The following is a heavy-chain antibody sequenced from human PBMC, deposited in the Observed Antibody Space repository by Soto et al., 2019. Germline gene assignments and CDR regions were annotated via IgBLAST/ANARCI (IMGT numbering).Heavy chain of an antibody. Sequence: QVQLQESGPGLVKPSQTLSLTCTVSGGSISSGDYYWSWIRQPPGKGLEWIGYIYYSGSTYYNPSLKSRVTISVDTSKNQFSLKLSSVTAADTAVYYCAREGSADGSGTGFDPWGQGTLVTVSS. D-gene: IGHD3-10*01. CDR2: IYYSGST. J-gene: IGHJ5*02. CDR1: GGSISSGDYY. V-gene: IGHV4-30-4*01. CDR3: AREGSADGSGTGFDP.